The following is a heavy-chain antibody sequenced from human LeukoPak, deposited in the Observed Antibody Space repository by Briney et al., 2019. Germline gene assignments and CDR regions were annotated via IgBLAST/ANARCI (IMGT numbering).Heavy chain of an antibody. V-gene: IGHV1-18*01. CDR2: ISAYNGNT. J-gene: IGHJ4*02. CDR3: ARALGGSGWYFDD. D-gene: IGHD6-19*01. CDR1: GYTFTSYG. Sequence: ASVKVSCKASGYTFTSYGISWVRQAPGQGLEWMGWISAYNGNTKYAQKFQSRVTMTTDTSTNTVNMELRSLRSDDTAVYYCARALGGSGWYFDDWGQGTLVTVSS.